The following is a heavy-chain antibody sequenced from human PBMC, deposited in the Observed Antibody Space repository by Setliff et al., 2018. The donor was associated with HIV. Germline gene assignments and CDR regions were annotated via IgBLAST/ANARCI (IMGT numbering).Heavy chain of an antibody. CDR1: GGSISSSSYY. CDR3: AGGPGTTSIDY. CDR2: IYYSGST. J-gene: IGHJ4*02. Sequence: SETLSLTCTVSGGSISSSSYYWGWIRQPPGKGLEWIGSIYYSGSTYYNPSLKSRVTISVDASRNQFYLKLSSVTAADTAVYYCAGGPGTTSIDYWAQGTLVTVSS. D-gene: IGHD1-26*01. V-gene: IGHV4-39*07.